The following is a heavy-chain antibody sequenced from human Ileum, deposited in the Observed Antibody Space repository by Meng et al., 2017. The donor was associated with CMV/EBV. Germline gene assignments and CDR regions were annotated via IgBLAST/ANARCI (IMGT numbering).Heavy chain of an antibody. CDR2: IYFGGST. CDR1: GGSIKDYD. D-gene: IGHD3-16*01. CDR3: ARGPGGFGDFDFDY. V-gene: IGHV4-4*07. J-gene: IGHJ4*02. Sequence: QVQLQESGPGLVRPSETLSLLCTVSGGSIKDYDGSWIRQPAGKGLEWIGRIYFGGSTNYNPSLKSRVTMSIDTPKNQFSLRLTSVTAADSAVYYCARGPGGFGDFDFDYWGQGSLVTVSS.